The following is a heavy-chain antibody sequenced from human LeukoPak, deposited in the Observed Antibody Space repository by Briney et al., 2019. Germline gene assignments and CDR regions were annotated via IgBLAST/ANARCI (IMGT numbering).Heavy chain of an antibody. V-gene: IGHV3-48*03. J-gene: IGHJ6*04. CDR2: ISSSGSTI. Sequence: SMRPSCAASGFTCSSYEMKWDRQAPGKGLEWVSYISSSGSTIYYADSVKGRFTISRDNAKNSLYLQMNSLRAEDTAVYYCAELGITMIGGVWGKGTTVTISS. D-gene: IGHD3-10*02. CDR3: AELGITMIGGV. CDR1: GFTCSSYE.